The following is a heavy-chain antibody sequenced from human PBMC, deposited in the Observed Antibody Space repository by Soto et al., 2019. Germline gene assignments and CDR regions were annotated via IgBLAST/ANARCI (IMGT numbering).Heavy chain of an antibody. V-gene: IGHV3-72*01. CDR2: TRNKANRYSP. J-gene: IGHJ4*02. Sequence: GGSLRLSCAASGFTFSSYGMHWVRQAPGKGLEWVGRTRNKANRYSPEYAPSVKGRFTISRHDLDDSMYLQMNSLKTEDTAVYYCARDTGGSYDYWGQGALVTVSS. CDR3: ARDTGGSYDY. CDR1: GFTFSSYG. D-gene: IGHD1-26*01.